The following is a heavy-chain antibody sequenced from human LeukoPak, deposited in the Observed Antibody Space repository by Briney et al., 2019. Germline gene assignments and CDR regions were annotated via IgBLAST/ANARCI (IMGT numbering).Heavy chain of an antibody. CDR3: ARHAHATWYWFDP. V-gene: IGHV4-59*08. CDR1: GGSINDYY. D-gene: IGHD2-2*01. Sequence: PSETLSLTCTVSGGSINDYYWSWIRQPPGQGLEWIGYIYYSGSTDYNPSLKSRVTISVDTSKNQFSLKLSSVTAADTAVYYCARHAHATWYWFDPWGQGTPVSVSS. J-gene: IGHJ5*02. CDR2: IYYSGST.